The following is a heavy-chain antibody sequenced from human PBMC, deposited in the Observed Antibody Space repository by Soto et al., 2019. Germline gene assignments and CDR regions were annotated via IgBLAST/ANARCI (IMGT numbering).Heavy chain of an antibody. CDR2: ISRDAANT. CDR3: AKDPSTGYADH. CDR1: AFIFSDYA. V-gene: IGHV3-23*01. J-gene: IGHJ4*02. Sequence: GGSLRLSCAASAFIFSDYAMTWVRQAPGRGLEWVSTISRDAANTHYADSVKGRFTISRDNSKNTLYLQMSSLRGEDTALYYCAKDPSTGYADHWGQGTLVTVSS. D-gene: IGHD3-9*01.